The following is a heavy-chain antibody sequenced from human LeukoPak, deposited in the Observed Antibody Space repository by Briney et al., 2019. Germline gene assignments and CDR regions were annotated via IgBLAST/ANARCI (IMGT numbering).Heavy chain of an antibody. CDR3: AKKLTTRYYYGMDV. V-gene: IGHV3-23*01. J-gene: IGHJ6*02. Sequence: GGSLRLSCAASGFTFSSYAMSWVRQAPGKGLEWVSAVSGSGGSTYYADSVKGRFTISRDNSKNTLYLQMNSLRAEDTAVYYCAKKLTTRYYYGMDVWGQGTTVTVSS. CDR2: VSGSGGST. D-gene: IGHD4-17*01. CDR1: GFTFSSYA.